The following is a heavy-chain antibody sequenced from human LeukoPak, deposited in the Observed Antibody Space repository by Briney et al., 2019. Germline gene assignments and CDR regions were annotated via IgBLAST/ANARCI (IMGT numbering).Heavy chain of an antibody. D-gene: IGHD4-17*01. CDR3: ARDPGGYGDYFDY. Sequence: GGSLRLSCAASGFTFNRDWTAWVRQAPGKELEWVANIKEDGSEKNYVDSVKGRFTISRDNAENSVYLQMNSLRAEDAAVYYCARDPGGYGDYFDYWGQGTLVTVSS. J-gene: IGHJ4*02. CDR2: IKEDGSEK. CDR1: GFTFNRDW. V-gene: IGHV3-7*01.